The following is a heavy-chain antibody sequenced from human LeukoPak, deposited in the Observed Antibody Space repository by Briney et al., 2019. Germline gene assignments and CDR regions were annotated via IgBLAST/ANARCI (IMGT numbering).Heavy chain of an antibody. D-gene: IGHD3-22*01. Sequence: GGSLRLSCAASGFTFRDYYMSWIRQAPGKGLEWVSYISSSGSTIYYADSVKGRLTISMNNAKNTLYLQMNSLRAEDTAVYYCARALYYDSSGYLYYFDYWGQGTLVTVSS. J-gene: IGHJ4*02. CDR2: ISSSGSTI. V-gene: IGHV3-11*01. CDR1: GFTFRDYY. CDR3: ARALYYDSSGYLYYFDY.